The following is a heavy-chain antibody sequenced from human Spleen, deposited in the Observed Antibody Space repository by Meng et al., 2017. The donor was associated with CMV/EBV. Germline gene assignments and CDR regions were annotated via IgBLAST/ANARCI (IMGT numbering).Heavy chain of an antibody. CDR3: AREPGATTYYWYYYGLDV. J-gene: IGHJ6*02. Sequence: SGPTLVKPTQTLTLTCTFSGFSLTTRGVGVGWIRQPPGKALEWLALIYWNDDKRYSPSLKSRLTITKGTSKNQVVLTMTNMDPVDTATYYCAREPGATTYYWYYYGLDVWGQGTTVTVSS. D-gene: IGHD1-1*01. CDR2: IYWNDDK. CDR1: GFSLTTRGVG. V-gene: IGHV2-5*01.